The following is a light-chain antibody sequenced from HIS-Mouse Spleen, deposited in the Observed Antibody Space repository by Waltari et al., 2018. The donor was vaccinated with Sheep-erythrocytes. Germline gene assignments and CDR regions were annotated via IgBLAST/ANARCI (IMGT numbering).Light chain of an antibody. CDR3: QQSYSTPPLT. J-gene: IGKJ4*01. V-gene: IGKV1-39*01. CDR1: QSLSSY. Sequence: DIQMTQSPSSLSASVGDRVTITCRAIQSLSSYLTWYQQKPGKAPKLLIYAASSLQSGVPSRFSGSGSGTEFTLTISSLQPEDFATYYCQQSYSTPPLTFGGGTKVEIK. CDR2: AAS.